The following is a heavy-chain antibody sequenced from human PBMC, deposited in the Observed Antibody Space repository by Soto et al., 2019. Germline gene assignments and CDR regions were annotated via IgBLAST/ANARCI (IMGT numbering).Heavy chain of an antibody. J-gene: IGHJ5*02. V-gene: IGHV4-30-2*01. Sequence: SETQSLPNAVAGGSISNGGYSWSWIRQPPGKGLEWIGYIYHSGSTYYNPSLKSRVTISVDRSKNQFSLKLSSVTAADTAVYYCARVPGPWGQGTLVTVSS. CDR1: GGSISNGGYS. D-gene: IGHD3-10*01. CDR3: ARVPGP. CDR2: IYHSGST.